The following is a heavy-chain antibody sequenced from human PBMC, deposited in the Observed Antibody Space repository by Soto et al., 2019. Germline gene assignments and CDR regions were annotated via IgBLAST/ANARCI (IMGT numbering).Heavy chain of an antibody. CDR1: GFTFSSYG. CDR3: AKDRGYIVVVVAATMDV. J-gene: IGHJ6*04. V-gene: IGHV3-30*18. CDR2: ISYDGSNK. D-gene: IGHD2-15*01. Sequence: PGGSLRLSCAASGFTFSSYGMHWVRQAPGKGLEWVAVISYDGSNKYYADSVKGRFTISRDNSKNTLYLQMNSLRAEDTAVYYCAKDRGYIVVVVAATMDVWGKGTTVTVSS.